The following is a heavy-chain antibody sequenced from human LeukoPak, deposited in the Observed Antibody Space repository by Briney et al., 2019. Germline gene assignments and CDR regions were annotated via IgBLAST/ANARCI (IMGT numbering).Heavy chain of an antibody. Sequence: PGGSLRLSCAASGFTFSGYSMNWIRQAPGKGLEWVSSFGTRSTSIYHAGSVKGRFAISRDNAKNSLYLQMNSLRAEDTALYYCAREVSEGFDFWGQGTLVTVSS. CDR1: GFTFSGYS. CDR2: FGTRSTSI. CDR3: AREVSEGFDF. D-gene: IGHD3-22*01. V-gene: IGHV3-21*01. J-gene: IGHJ4*02.